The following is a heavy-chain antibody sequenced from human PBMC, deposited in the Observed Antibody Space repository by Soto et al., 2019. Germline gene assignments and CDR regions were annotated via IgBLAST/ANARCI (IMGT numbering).Heavy chain of an antibody. CDR1: GFTFSSFA. CDR2: ISSSGVAT. Sequence: PVGSLRLSCAASGFTFSSFAMGWVRQAPGKGLEWVSTISSSGVATYYADSVKGRFTISRDNSKNTLYLQMNSLRAEDTAVYYCAKLGFCSSISCYTYSDYWGQGTLVTVSS. V-gene: IGHV3-23*01. J-gene: IGHJ4*02. CDR3: AKLGFCSSISCYTYSDY. D-gene: IGHD2-2*02.